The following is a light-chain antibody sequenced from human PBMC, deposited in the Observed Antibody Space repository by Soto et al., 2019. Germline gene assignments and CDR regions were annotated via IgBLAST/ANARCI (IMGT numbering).Light chain of an antibody. CDR1: QSVSSQ. CDR3: AQRVWAWD. CDR2: DAS. J-gene: IGKJ1*01. V-gene: IGKV3-11*01. Sequence: EIVLTQSPATLSLSPGERATLSCRASQSVSSQLAWYQHKPGQAPRLLIYDASNRATGIPDRFSGSGSGTDFPLTLRSLEPEDFGVYYCAQRVWAWDVGQGTKVDIK.